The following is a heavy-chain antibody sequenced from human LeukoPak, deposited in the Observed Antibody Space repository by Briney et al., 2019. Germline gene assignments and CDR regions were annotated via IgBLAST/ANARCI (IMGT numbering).Heavy chain of an antibody. D-gene: IGHD5-18*01. Sequence: GGSLRLSCATSGFNFDRYTIHWVRQAPGKGLEWVSLAGWAGGTTYYSDSVRGRFTISRDSGKNSVYLQMNSLTTDDTAFYFCAKELDTMFFDYWGQGALVTLSS. CDR2: AGWAGGTT. J-gene: IGHJ4*02. CDR1: GFNFDRYT. V-gene: IGHV3-43*01. CDR3: AKELDTMFFDY.